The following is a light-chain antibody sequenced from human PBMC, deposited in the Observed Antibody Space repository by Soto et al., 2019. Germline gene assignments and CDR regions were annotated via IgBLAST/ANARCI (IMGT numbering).Light chain of an antibody. J-gene: IGKJ1*01. V-gene: IGKV2-30*01. CDR1: QVLIYSDGNTY. CDR3: MQNTHWPRT. CDR2: NVS. Sequence: DIVMTQSPLSLPVTPGEPSSISCRSSQVLIYSDGNTYFNWFQQRPGQPPRGLIYNVSNRDSGVPDRFSGSGSGTDFTLKISRVEAEDVGIYYCMQNTHWPRTFAQGTQVDIK.